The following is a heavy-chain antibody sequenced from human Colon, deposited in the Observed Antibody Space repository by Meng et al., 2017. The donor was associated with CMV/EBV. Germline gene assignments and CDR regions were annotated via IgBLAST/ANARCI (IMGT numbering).Heavy chain of an antibody. J-gene: IGHJ4*02. CDR2: IHWDDAK. CDR1: GFSLATTGGG. D-gene: IGHD2-8*02. Sequence: TSKESGPPLVKPTRTPTLTCSISGFSLATTGGGAAGVRQPPGKAPELLALIHWDDAKRYSPSLKNSLNITKDTSKNQVVLAMTDLDPADTGTFYCARHSLTILTDWGQGALVTVSS. V-gene: IGHV2-5*02. CDR3: ARHSLTILTD.